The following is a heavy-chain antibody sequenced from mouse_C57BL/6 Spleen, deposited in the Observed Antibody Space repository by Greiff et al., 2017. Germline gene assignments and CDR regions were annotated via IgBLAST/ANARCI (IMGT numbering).Heavy chain of an antibody. V-gene: IGHV1-53*01. D-gene: IGHD2-2*01. CDR3: AISTMVTYYFDY. J-gene: IGHJ2*01. CDR2: INPSNGGT. CDR1: GYTFTSYW. Sequence: QVQLQQPGTELVKPGASVKLSCKASGYTFTSYWMHWVKQSPGQGLEWIGNINPSNGGTNYNEKFKSKATLTVDKYSSTAYMQLSSLTSEDSAVYYCAISTMVTYYFDYWGQGTTLTVSS.